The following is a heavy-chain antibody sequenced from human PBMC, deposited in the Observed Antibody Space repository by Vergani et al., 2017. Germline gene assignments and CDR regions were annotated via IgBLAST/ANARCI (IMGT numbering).Heavy chain of an antibody. V-gene: IGHV1-24*01. CDR2: FEPEDGET. Sequence: QVQLVQSGAEVKKPGASVKFSCKVSGFTLTELSMHWVRQAPGKGRGWMGGFEPEDGETIYAQKLQVRVTMTENTSTDTAYMGLSSLRSEDTAVYYGATDGLGSGSCSFDAFDIWGQGTMVTVSS. CDR1: GFTLTELS. D-gene: IGHD1-26*01. CDR3: ATDGLGSGSCSFDAFDI. J-gene: IGHJ3*02.